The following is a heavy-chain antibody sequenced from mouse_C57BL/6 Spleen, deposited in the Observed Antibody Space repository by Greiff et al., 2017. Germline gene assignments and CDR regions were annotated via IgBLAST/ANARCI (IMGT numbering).Heavy chain of an antibody. D-gene: IGHD2-1*01. J-gene: IGHJ2*01. CDR1: GYSITSGYD. CDR3: ARGDYGNYGGFDY. Sequence: EVKLQESGPGMVKPSQSLSLTCTVTGYSITSGYDWHWIRHFPGNNLEWMGYISYSGSTNYNPSLKSRISITHDTSKNHFFLKLNSVTTEDTATYYCARGDYGNYGGFDYWGQGTTLTVSS. CDR2: ISYSGST. V-gene: IGHV3-1*01.